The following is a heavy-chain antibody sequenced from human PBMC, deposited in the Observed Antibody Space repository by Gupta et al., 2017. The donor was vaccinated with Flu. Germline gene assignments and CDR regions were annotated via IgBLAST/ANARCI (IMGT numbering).Heavy chain of an antibody. CDR1: Y. V-gene: IGHV4-59*08. D-gene: IGHD2-15*01. J-gene: IGHJ3*01. CDR2: KLHGGAT. CDR3: ARPMGYCSDSSCVYEDAFDV. Sequence: YWTWIRQTPGKGIEWMGNKLHGGATSYNPTLKSRISLSLDTSTKLCSLKLRSVSAADTAVYFCARPMGYCSDSSCVYEDAFDVWGQGTMVSVSS.